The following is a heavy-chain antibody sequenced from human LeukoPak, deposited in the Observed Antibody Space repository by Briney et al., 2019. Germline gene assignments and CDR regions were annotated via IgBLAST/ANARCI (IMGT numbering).Heavy chain of an antibody. J-gene: IGHJ4*02. V-gene: IGHV3-23*01. D-gene: IGHD6-19*01. CDR3: SKDKTSGWYYPDY. CDR1: GFTFSSYA. Sequence: PGGSLRLSCAASGFTFSSYAMSWVRQAPGKGLEWVSAISGSGGSTYYADSVKGRFTISRDNSKNTLYLQMNSLRAEDTAVYYCSKDKTSGWYYPDYWGQGTLVTVSS. CDR2: ISGSGGST.